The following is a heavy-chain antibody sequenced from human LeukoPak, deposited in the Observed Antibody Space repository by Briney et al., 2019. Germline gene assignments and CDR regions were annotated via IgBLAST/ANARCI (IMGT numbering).Heavy chain of an antibody. J-gene: IGHJ4*02. CDR2: INSDGSST. V-gene: IGHV3-74*01. CDR3: ARDPLWFGELRVY. Sequence: GVALRLSCAASGFTFNSYWMHWVRQAPGKGLVLVSRINSDGSSTSYADSVKGRFTIYRDNAKNTLYLQMNSLRAEDTAVYYCARDPLWFGELRVYWGQGTLVTVSS. CDR1: GFTFNSYW. D-gene: IGHD3-10*01.